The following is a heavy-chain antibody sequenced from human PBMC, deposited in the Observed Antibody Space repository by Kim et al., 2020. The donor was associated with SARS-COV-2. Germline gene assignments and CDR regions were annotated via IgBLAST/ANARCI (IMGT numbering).Heavy chain of an antibody. J-gene: IGHJ4*02. CDR2: IKQDGSVK. Sequence: GGSLRLSCAASGFTFSNYWMSWVRQAPGKGLEWVANIKQDGSVKNYVDSVKGRFTISRDNAKNSLYLQMDSLRAEDTAVYYCARDFDYWGQGTLVTVSS. V-gene: IGHV3-7*01. CDR1: GFTFSNYW. CDR3: ARDFDY.